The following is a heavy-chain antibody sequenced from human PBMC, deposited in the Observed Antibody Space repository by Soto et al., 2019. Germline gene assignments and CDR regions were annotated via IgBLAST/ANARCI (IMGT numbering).Heavy chain of an antibody. CDR2: IIPIFGTA. V-gene: IGHV1-69*13. CDR3: ARDTGGIHGMDV. CDR1: GGTFSSYA. D-gene: IGHD3-16*01. Sequence: SVKVSCKASGGTFSSYAISWVRQAPGQGLEWMGGIIPIFGTANYAQKFQGRVTTTADESTSTAYMELSSLRSEDTAVYYCARDTGGIHGMDVWGQGTTVTVSS. J-gene: IGHJ6*02.